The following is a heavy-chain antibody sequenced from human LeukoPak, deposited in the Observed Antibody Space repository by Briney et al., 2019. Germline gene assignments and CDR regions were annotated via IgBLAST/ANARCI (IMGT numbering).Heavy chain of an antibody. J-gene: IGHJ4*02. V-gene: IGHV4-39*07. Sequence: SETLSLTCTVSGGSVSTSDYYWGWIRQTPGKGLEWIGDIFHNGETNYNPSLKGRVTISIDTSNNQFSLRLPSVTAADTAVYYCARIFDSWGQGTLVTVSS. CDR1: GGSVSTSDYY. CDR2: IFHNGET. CDR3: ARIFDS.